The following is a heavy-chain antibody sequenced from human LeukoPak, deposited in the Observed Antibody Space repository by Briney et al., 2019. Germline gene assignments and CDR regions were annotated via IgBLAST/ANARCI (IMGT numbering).Heavy chain of an antibody. D-gene: IGHD6-6*01. J-gene: IGHJ4*02. CDR3: ARDGIAARLGY. CDR2: IIPIFGTA. V-gene: IGHV1-69*05. CDR1: GGTFSSYD. Sequence: GASVKVSCKASGGTFSSYDISWVLQAPGQGLEWMGRIIPIFGTANYAQKFQGRVTITTDESTSTAYMELSSLRSEDTAVYYCARDGIAARLGYWGQGTLVTVSS.